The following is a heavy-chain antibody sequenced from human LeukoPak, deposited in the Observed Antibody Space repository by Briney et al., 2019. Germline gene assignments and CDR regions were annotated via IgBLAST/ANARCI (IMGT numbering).Heavy chain of an antibody. CDR2: IYPGDSDT. CDR1: GYSFTSYW. J-gene: IGHJ4*02. D-gene: IGHD3-9*01. V-gene: IGHV5-51*01. CDR3: ARQPVKTYYDILTGYYNEIDY. Sequence: GESLKSSCKGSGYSFTSYWIGWVRQMPGKGLEWMGIIYPGDSDTRYSPSFQGQVTISADRSISTAYLQWSSLKASDTAMYYCARQPVKTYYDILTGYYNEIDYWGQGTLVTVSS.